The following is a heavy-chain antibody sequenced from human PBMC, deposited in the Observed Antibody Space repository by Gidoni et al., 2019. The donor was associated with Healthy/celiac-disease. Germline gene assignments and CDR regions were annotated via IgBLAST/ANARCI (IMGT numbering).Heavy chain of an antibody. CDR1: GVSLSTSGVG. D-gene: IGHD2-21*01. Sequence: QITLKESGPTLAKPTQTLTLTCTFSGVSLSTSGVGVGWIRQPPGKALEWLALIYWDDDKRYSPSLKSRLTITKDTSKNQVVLTMTNMDPVDTATYYCAHRHSGDSFDPWGQGTLVTVSS. V-gene: IGHV2-5*02. CDR3: AHRHSGDSFDP. CDR2: IYWDDDK. J-gene: IGHJ5*02.